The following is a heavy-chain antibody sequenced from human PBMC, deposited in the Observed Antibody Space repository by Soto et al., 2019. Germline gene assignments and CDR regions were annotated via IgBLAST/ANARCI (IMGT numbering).Heavy chain of an antibody. CDR1: GLTFSSYS. D-gene: IGHD6-13*01. CDR2: ISSSSSYI. CDR3: ARDRVLEGSSWRKESIYYYYVMDV. V-gene: IGHV3-21*01. J-gene: IGHJ6*02. Sequence: GVLRLSCSASGLTFSSYSMNWVRQAPGKGLEWVSSISSSSSYIYYADSVKGRFTISRDNAKNSLYLQMNSLRAEDTAVYYCARDRVLEGSSWRKESIYYYYVMDVWGQGTTVTVSS.